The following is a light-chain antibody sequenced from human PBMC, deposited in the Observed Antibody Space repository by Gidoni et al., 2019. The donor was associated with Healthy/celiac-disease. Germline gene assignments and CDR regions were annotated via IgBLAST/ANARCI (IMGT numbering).Light chain of an antibody. V-gene: IGLV6-57*04. CDR2: EDN. CDR1: RGSIASNY. Sequence: MMTQPHPVSESPVKTVTVSCTRSRGSIASNYVQWSQQRPGTAPTPVIYEDNQRPSGVPDRFSGSIDSSSNSASLTISGLKTEDEADYYCQSYDSSNWVFGGGTKLTVL. J-gene: IGLJ3*02. CDR3: QSYDSSNWV.